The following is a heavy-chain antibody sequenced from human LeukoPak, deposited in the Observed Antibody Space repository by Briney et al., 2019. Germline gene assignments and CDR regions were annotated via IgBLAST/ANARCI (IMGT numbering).Heavy chain of an antibody. J-gene: IGHJ4*02. Sequence: SETLSLTCTVSGGSISSGGYYWNWIRQHPGKGLAWIGCIYYSGSTYYNPSLKSRVTISVDTSKNQFSLKLSPVTAADTAVYYCARASPRKIWFGESWGQGTLVTVSS. CDR1: GGSISSGGYY. D-gene: IGHD3-10*01. CDR3: ARASPRKIWFGES. CDR2: IYYSGST. V-gene: IGHV4-30-4*08.